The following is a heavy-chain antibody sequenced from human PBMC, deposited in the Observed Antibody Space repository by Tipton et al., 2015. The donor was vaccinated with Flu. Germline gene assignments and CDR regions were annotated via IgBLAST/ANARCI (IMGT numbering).Heavy chain of an antibody. CDR3: ARDMGSVTTVVMPDGD. Sequence: QLVQSGAEVKKPGASVRVSCKASGYTFTNDGISWVRQAPGQGLEWMGWIGAYNGDINYAQKFQGRVTMTTDTSTSTAYMELRSLRSDDTAVYYCARDMGSVTTVVMPDGDWGQGTLVTVSS. CDR1: GYTFTNDG. V-gene: IGHV1-18*01. D-gene: IGHD4-23*01. CDR2: IGAYNGDI. J-gene: IGHJ4*02.